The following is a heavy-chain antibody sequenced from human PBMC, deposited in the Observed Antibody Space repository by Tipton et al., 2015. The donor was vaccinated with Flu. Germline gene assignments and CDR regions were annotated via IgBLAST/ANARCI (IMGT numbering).Heavy chain of an antibody. V-gene: IGHV1-69*01. CDR1: GGTFSSYA. J-gene: IGHJ6*02. Sequence: QLVQSGAEVKKPGSSVRISCKVSGGTFSSYAISWVRQAPGQGLEWMGAIIPIFGTANDAQTFQGRVTITADESTTTAYMELGSLRSKDTAVYYCARSGERYYDFWSGTKTAPDLVYGMDVWGQGTTVTVSS. D-gene: IGHD3-3*01. CDR3: ARSGERYYDFWSGTKTAPDLVYGMDV. CDR2: IIPIFGTA.